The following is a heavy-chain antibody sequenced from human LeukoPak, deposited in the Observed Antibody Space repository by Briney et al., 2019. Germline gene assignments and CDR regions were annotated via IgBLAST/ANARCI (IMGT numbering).Heavy chain of an antibody. D-gene: IGHD3-3*01. CDR1: GYTFTVYY. V-gene: IGHV1-2*04. CDR3: ARAPWDFWSGYSFDY. J-gene: IGHJ4*02. Sequence: ASVTVSFTASGYTFTVYYMHWVRQAPGQGLEWMGWINPNSGGTNYAQKFQGWVTMTRDTSISTAYMELSRLRSDDTAVYYCARAPWDFWSGYSFDYWGQGTLVTVSS. CDR2: INPNSGGT.